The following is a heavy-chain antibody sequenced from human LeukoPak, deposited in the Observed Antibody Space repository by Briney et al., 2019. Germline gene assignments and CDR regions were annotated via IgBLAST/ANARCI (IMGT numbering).Heavy chain of an antibody. CDR3: ARDNWAMMTPYHAFDI. J-gene: IGHJ3*02. CDR1: GGSISSSSYY. CDR2: IYYSGST. Sequence: SETLSLTCTVSGGSISSSSYYWGWIRQPPGKGLEWIGSIYYSGSTYYNPSLKSRVTISVDTSKNQFSLKLSSVTAADTAVYYCARDNWAMMTPYHAFDIWGQGTMVTVSS. D-gene: IGHD3-16*01. V-gene: IGHV4-39*07.